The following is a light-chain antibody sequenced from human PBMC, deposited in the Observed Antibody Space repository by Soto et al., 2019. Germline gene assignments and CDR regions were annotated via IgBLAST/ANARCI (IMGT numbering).Light chain of an antibody. CDR3: QQYGSSPGT. V-gene: IGKV3-20*01. CDR2: GAS. J-gene: IGKJ2*01. Sequence: EIVLTQSPGTLSLSPGERATLSCRASQSVSSSYLAWYQQKPVQAPRLLIYGASSRATGIPDRFSGSGSGTDFTLTTSRLEPEDFAVYYCQQYGSSPGTFGQGTKLEIK. CDR1: QSVSSSY.